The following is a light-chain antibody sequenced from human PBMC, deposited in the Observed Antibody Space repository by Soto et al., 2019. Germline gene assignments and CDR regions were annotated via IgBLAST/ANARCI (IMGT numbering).Light chain of an antibody. V-gene: IGKV1-9*01. J-gene: IGKJ5*01. Sequence: DIQLTQSPSFLSASVGDRVTITCRASQGISSYLAWYQQKPGKAPKLLIYGASTLQSGVPSRFSGSGSGTEITLTISSLQPEDFATYYCQQLNSYPITFGQGTRLEIK. CDR3: QQLNSYPIT. CDR2: GAS. CDR1: QGISSY.